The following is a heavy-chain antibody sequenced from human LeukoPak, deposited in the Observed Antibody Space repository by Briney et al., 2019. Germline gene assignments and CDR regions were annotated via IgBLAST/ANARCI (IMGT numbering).Heavy chain of an antibody. D-gene: IGHD3-3*02. J-gene: IGHJ3*02. Sequence: GGSLRLSCAASGFTFSIYWMSWVRQAPGKGLEWEANIKQDGSEKYYADSVKGRFTISRDNAKNSLFLQMNSLRAEDTAVYYCARRISGIDAFDIWGQGTMVTVSS. CDR3: ARRISGIDAFDI. V-gene: IGHV3-7*01. CDR1: GFTFSIYW. CDR2: IKQDGSEK.